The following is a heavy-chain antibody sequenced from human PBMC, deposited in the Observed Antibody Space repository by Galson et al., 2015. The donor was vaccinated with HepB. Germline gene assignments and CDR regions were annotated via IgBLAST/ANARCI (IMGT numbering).Heavy chain of an antibody. J-gene: IGHJ4*02. CDR3: AKAIPQGYYYDSSAYYSIDY. Sequence: SLRLSCAASGFTFSNYGMHWVRQAPGKGLEWVAVISYDGSNKYYADSVKGRFTISRDNSKNTLYLQMNSLRAEDTAVYYCAKAIPQGYYYDSSAYYSIDYWGQGTLVTVSS. V-gene: IGHV3-30*18. CDR1: GFTFSNYG. D-gene: IGHD3-22*01. CDR2: ISYDGSNK.